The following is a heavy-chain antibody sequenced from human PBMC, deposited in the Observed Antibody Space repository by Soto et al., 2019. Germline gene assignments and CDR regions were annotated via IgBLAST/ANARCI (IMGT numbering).Heavy chain of an antibody. CDR1: GFTFSSYA. CDR3: AAVYDFWSGPKFDY. J-gene: IGHJ4*02. CDR2: ISGSGGST. V-gene: IGHV3-23*01. Sequence: EVQLLESGGGLVQPGGSLRLSCAASGFTFSSYAMSWVRQAPGKGLEWVSAISGSGGSTYYADSVKGRFTISRDNSKNTLYLQMHSLRAVDTAVYYCAAVYDFWSGPKFDYWGQGTLVTVSS. D-gene: IGHD3-3*01.